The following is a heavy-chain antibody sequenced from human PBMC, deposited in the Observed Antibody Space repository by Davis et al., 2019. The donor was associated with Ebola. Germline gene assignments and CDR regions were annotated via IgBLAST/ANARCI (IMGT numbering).Heavy chain of an antibody. D-gene: IGHD6-13*01. Sequence: GESLKISCAASGFTFSSYSMNWVRQAPGKGLEWVASISSSSSYIYYADSVKGRFTIPRDHAKNSLYLQMNSLRAEDTAVYYCARALAAAGWFDPWGQGTLVTVSS. J-gene: IGHJ5*02. CDR2: ISSSSSYI. CDR1: GFTFSSYS. CDR3: ARALAAAGWFDP. V-gene: IGHV3-21*01.